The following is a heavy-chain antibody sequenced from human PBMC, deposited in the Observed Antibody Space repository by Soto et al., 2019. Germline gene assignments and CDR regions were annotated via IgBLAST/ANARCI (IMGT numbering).Heavy chain of an antibody. J-gene: IGHJ3*02. V-gene: IGHV3-21*06. CDR3: VRGGRGYTRDDVFDI. Sequence: EVQLVESGGGLVKPGGSLRLSCVDSGFTFSSYSMNWVRQAPGKGLEWVSSISSTSSPIFYADSLKGRFTIFRDNAQSSLYLQMNSLRAKDTAVYYCVRGGRGYTRDDVFDIWGQGTMVTVSS. D-gene: IGHD2-2*02. CDR1: GFTFSSYS. CDR2: ISSTSSPI.